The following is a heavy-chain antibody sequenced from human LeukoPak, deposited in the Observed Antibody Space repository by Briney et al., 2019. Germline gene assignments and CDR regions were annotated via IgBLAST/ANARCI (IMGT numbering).Heavy chain of an antibody. CDR1: GFTFSSYW. Sequence: GWCLRLFCGASGFTFSSYWMHWVRHAPGKGLVWVSRINSDGSSTSYADSVKGRFTISRDNDKNTLHLQMNSLRADDTAVYYCARATYYILNGYYDAFDIWGQGTMVTVSS. J-gene: IGHJ3*02. V-gene: IGHV3-74*01. CDR3: ARATYYILNGYYDAFDI. CDR2: INSDGSST. D-gene: IGHD3-9*01.